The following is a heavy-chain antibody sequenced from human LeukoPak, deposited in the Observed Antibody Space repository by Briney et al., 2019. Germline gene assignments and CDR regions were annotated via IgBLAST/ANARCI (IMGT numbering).Heavy chain of an antibody. CDR1: GGSISSYY. D-gene: IGHD3-10*01. Sequence: SETLSLTCTVSGGSISSYYWSWIRQPPGKGLEWIGYIYYSGSTNYNPSFKSRVTLSVDTSKNQFSLKLSSVTAADTAVYYCARSTMVRGVIHRVYFDYWGQGTLVTVSS. CDR2: IYYSGST. CDR3: ARSTMVRGVIHRVYFDY. V-gene: IGHV4-59*12. J-gene: IGHJ4*02.